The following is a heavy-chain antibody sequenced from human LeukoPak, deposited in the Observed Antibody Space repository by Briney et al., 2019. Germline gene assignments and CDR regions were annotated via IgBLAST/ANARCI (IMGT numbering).Heavy chain of an antibody. V-gene: IGHV3-30*03. CDR2: ISYDGSNK. Sequence: GGSLRLSCAASGFTFSSYGMHWVRQAPGKGLEWVAVISYDGSNKYYAVSVKGRFTISRDNSKNTLYLQMNSLRAEDTAVYYCARGFDYWGQGTLVTVSS. CDR1: GFTFSSYG. J-gene: IGHJ4*02. D-gene: IGHD3-10*01. CDR3: ARGFDY.